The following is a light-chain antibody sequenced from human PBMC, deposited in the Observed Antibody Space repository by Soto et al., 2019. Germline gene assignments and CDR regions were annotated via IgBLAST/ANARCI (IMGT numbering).Light chain of an antibody. CDR1: SSDVGAYNF. V-gene: IGLV2-14*01. J-gene: IGLJ2*01. CDR3: ATWDGSLTGEV. Sequence: QSALTQPASVSGSPGQSITISCTGTSSDVGAYNFVSWYQHHPGRAPKLIIYEVTIRPSGVSNRFSGSKSGNTASLSISGLQAEDEADYYCATWDGSLTGEVFGGGTKLTVL. CDR2: EVT.